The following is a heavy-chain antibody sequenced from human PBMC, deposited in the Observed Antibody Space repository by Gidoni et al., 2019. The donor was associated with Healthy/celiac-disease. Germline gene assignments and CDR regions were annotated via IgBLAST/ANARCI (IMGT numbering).Heavy chain of an antibody. Sequence: QVQLVESWGGVVRPGRSLRLSCAASGFPFGSSGMHWVRQAPGKGLEWVAVISYDGSNKYYADSVKGRFTISRDNSKNTLYLQMNSLRAEDTAVYYCARDSSGWYVYYYYMDVWGKGTTVTVSS. CDR3: ARDSSGWYVYYYYMDV. V-gene: IGHV3-30*03. J-gene: IGHJ6*03. D-gene: IGHD6-19*01. CDR1: GFPFGSSG. CDR2: ISYDGSNK.